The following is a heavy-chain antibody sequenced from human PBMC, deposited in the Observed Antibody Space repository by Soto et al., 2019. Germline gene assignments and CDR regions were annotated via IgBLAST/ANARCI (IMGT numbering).Heavy chain of an antibody. D-gene: IGHD3-16*01. J-gene: IGHJ4*02. V-gene: IGHV3-74*01. CDR1: GFTFSSYG. Sequence: PGGSLILSCAASGFTFSSYGMHWVRHAPGKGLVWVSRINSDGSSTSYADSVKGRFTISRDNAKNTLYLQMNSLRAEDTAVYYCRITVPHPFYYFDYWGQGTLVTVSS. CDR2: INSDGSST. CDR3: RITVPHPFYYFDY.